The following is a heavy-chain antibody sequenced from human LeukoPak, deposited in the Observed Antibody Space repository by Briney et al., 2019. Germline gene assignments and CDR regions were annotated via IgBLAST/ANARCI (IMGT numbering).Heavy chain of an antibody. J-gene: IGHJ3*02. D-gene: IGHD3-10*01. CDR2: INAGNGNT. CDR3: ARVGGSYFNAFDI. V-gene: IGHV1-3*03. CDR1: GYTFTSYA. Sequence: GASVKVSFKASGYTFTSYAMHWVRQAPGQRLEWMGWINAGNGNTKYSQGFQGRVTITRDTSASTAYMELSSLRSEDMAVYYCARVGGSYFNAFDIWGQGTMVTVSS.